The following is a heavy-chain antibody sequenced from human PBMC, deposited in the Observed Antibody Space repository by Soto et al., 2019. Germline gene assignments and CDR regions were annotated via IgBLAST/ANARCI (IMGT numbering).Heavy chain of an antibody. J-gene: IGHJ4*02. D-gene: IGHD1-26*01. CDR3: AKVRVLGAGATHY. V-gene: IGHV3-23*01. CDR1: GFTFSSYA. CDR2: IHGGGGST. Sequence: EVHLLESGGGLVQPGGSLRLSCAASGFTFSSYAMSWVRQAPGKGLEWVSAIHGGGGSTSYADSVKGRFTISRDNSKNTLYLQMNSLRADDTAVYYCAKVRVLGAGATHYWGQGTLVTVSS.